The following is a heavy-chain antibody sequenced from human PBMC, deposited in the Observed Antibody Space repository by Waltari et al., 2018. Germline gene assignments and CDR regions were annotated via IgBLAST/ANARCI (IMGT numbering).Heavy chain of an antibody. Sequence: EVQLLESGGGLVQPGGSLRLSCAASGFTFSSYAMSWVRQAPGKGLEWVSAISGSGGSTYYADSVKGRFTISRDNSKTTLYLQMNSLRAEDTAVYYCAKDDFWSGYVDYWGQGTLVTVSS. CDR3: AKDDFWSGYVDY. CDR1: GFTFSSYA. V-gene: IGHV3-23*01. J-gene: IGHJ4*02. D-gene: IGHD3-3*01. CDR2: ISGSGGST.